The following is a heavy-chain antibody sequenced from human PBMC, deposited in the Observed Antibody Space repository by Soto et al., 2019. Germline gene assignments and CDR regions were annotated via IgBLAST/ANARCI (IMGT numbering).Heavy chain of an antibody. V-gene: IGHV3-74*01. CDR2: INTDGSST. CDR1: GFTFSRFW. D-gene: IGHD6-13*01. J-gene: IGHJ4*02. Sequence: GGSLRLSCAASGFTFSRFWMHLVRQAPGKGLVCVSRINTDGSSTTYADSVKGRFTISRDNAKNTLYLQMDSLRAEHTGVYYCTRDPGAYSSTWSFYFDSWGQGTPVTVSS. CDR3: TRDPGAYSSTWSFYFDS.